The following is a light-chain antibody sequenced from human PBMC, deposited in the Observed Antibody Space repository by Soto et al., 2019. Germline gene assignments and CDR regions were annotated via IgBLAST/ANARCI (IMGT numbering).Light chain of an antibody. V-gene: IGKV3-15*01. CDR2: GAS. CDR3: QQYNNWPPLT. Sequence: EIVMTQSPATLSVSPGERATLSCRASQSISSSYLAWYQQKPGQAPRLLIYGASTRATGIPARFSGSGSGTEFTLTISNLQSEDFAVYSCQQYNNWPPLTFGGGTKVEIK. CDR1: QSISSSY. J-gene: IGKJ4*01.